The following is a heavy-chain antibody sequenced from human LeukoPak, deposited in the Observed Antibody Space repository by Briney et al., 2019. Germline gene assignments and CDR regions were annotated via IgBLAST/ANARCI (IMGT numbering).Heavy chain of an antibody. V-gene: IGHV4-39*01. J-gene: IGHJ4*02. CDR3: ARGYSYGYSYYFDY. CDR1: GGSISSNSYY. CDR2: IYYSGST. Sequence: SETLSLTCTVSGGSISSNSYYWAWIRQPPGKGLEWIGTIYYSGSTYHNPSLKSRVTISVDTSKKQFSLKLSSVTAADTAVYYCARGYSYGYSYYFDYWGQGTLVTVSS. D-gene: IGHD5-18*01.